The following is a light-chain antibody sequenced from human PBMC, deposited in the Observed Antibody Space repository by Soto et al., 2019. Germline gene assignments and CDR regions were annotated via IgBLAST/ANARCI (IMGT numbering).Light chain of an antibody. J-gene: IGLJ2*01. CDR3: SSYTSSNTVV. CDR1: SSDVGGYNY. CDR2: EVS. Sequence: QSVLTQPASVSGSPGQSITISCTGSSSDVGGYNYVSWYQQHPGKAPKLMIYEVSKRPSGVSNRFSGSKSGNTASLTISGLQAEDESDYYCSSYTSSNTVVFGGGTQLTVL. V-gene: IGLV2-14*01.